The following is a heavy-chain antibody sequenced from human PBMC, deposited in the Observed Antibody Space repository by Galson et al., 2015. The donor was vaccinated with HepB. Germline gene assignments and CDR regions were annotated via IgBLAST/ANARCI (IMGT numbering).Heavy chain of an antibody. Sequence: ETLSLTCSVSGGSISGYYWSWVRQPPGKGLEWIGFVHHSGTTNYNPSLKSRVIISVDTSKDQFSLNLSSVTAADTAVYYCARSSTVVTLLDYWGQGTLVTVSS. CDR3: ARSSTVVTLLDY. CDR1: GGSISGYY. V-gene: IGHV4-59*01. D-gene: IGHD2-21*02. J-gene: IGHJ4*02. CDR2: VHHSGTT.